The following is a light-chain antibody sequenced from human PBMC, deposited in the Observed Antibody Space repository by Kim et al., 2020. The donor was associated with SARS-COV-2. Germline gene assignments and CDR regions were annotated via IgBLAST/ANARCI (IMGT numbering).Light chain of an antibody. V-gene: IGLV3-21*04. CDR3: QVWDNSGDHWV. CDR1: NIGSES. CDR2: YNT. Sequence: SYELTQPPSVSVAPGKTARITCGGNNIGSESVHWYQQKPGQAPLLVIYYNTDRPSGIPERFSGSNSGNTATLTLSRVEAGDEADYYCQVWDNSGDHWVFGGGTQLTVL. J-gene: IGLJ3*02.